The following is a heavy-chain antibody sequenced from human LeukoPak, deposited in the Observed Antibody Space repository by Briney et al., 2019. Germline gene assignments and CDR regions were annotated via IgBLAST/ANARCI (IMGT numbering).Heavy chain of an antibody. V-gene: IGHV3-33*06. CDR1: GFTFSTYG. D-gene: IGHD1-1*01. CDR3: AKDATGALDH. J-gene: IGHJ4*02. Sequence: GRSLRLSCAASGFTFSTYGMHWVRQAPGKGLEWVADIWPDGSNEYYADSVKGRFTISRDNSENTLYLQMNSLRAEDAAVYYCAKDATGALDHWGQGTLVTVSS. CDR2: IWPDGSNE.